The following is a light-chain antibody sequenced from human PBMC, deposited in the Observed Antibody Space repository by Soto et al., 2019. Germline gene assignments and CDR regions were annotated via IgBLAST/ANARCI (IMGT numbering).Light chain of an antibody. CDR3: SSYAGSNNYV. CDR1: SSDIGGYNY. CDR2: EVS. J-gene: IGLJ1*01. Sequence: QSALTQPPSASGYPGQSVTISCTGTSSDIGGYNYVSWYQQHPGKAPKLMIYEVSKRPSGVPDRFSGSKSGNTASLTVSGLQAEDEADYYCSSYAGSNNYVFGSGTQLTVL. V-gene: IGLV2-8*01.